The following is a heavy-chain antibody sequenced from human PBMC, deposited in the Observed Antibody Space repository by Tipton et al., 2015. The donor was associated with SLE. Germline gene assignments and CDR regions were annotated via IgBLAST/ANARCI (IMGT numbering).Heavy chain of an antibody. J-gene: IGHJ4*02. V-gene: IGHV5-51*01. CDR2: IYPGDSDT. CDR1: GYSFTSYW. CDR3: ARHGVLLGGGNSGAHY. Sequence: QLVQSGAEVKKPGESLTISCKGSGYSFTSYWIAWVRQMPGKGLEWMGIIYPGDSDTRYSPSFQGQVTIPADKSISTAYLQWSSLKASDTAMYYCARHGVLLGGGNSGAHYWGQGTLVTVSS. D-gene: IGHD4-23*01.